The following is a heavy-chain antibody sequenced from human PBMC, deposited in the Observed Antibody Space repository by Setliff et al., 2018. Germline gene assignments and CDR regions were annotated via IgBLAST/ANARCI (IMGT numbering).Heavy chain of an antibody. D-gene: IGHD6-19*01. CDR3: ATLPYSSGPLHDH. CDR1: GGSMSRSNYY. CDR2: VYYSNSGAT. Sequence: PSETLSLTCIVSGGSMSRSNYYWGWIRQSPGKGVEYIGSVYYSNSGATYYNPSLKGRVTISLDTSKNQFSLKLSSVIAADTTVYYCATLPYSSGPLHDHWGQGIMVTVSS. J-gene: IGHJ5*02. V-gene: IGHV4-39*01.